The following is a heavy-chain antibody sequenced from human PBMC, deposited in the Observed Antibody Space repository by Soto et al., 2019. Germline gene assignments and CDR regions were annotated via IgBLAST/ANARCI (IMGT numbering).Heavy chain of an antibody. Sequence: QVQLVESGGGVVQPGRSLRLSCAASGFTFSSYAMHWVRQAPGKGLEWVAVISYDGSNKYYADSVKGRFTISRDNSKNTLYQQMNSLRAEDTAVYYCARDPVGIASRPYYFYYWGQGTLVTVSS. V-gene: IGHV3-30-3*01. J-gene: IGHJ4*02. CDR2: ISYDGSNK. D-gene: IGHD6-6*01. CDR1: GFTFSSYA. CDR3: ARDPVGIASRPYYFYY.